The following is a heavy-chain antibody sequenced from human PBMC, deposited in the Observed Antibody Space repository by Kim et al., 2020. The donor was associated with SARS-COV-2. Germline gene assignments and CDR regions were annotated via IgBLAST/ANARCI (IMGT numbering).Heavy chain of an antibody. V-gene: IGHV4-34*01. Sequence: SETLSLTCAVYGGSFSGYYWSWIRQPPGKGLEWIGEINHSGSTNYNPSLKSRVTISVDTSKNQFSLKLSSVTAADTAVYYCARGITMIVDAFDIWGQGTMVTVSS. CDR1: GGSFSGYY. J-gene: IGHJ3*02. CDR3: ARGITMIVDAFDI. CDR2: INHSGST. D-gene: IGHD3-22*01.